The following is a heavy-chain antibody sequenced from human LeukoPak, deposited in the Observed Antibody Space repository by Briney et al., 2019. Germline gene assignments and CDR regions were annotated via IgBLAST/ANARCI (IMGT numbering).Heavy chain of an antibody. Sequence: GGSLRLSCAASGFTFSSYGMHWVRQAPGKGLEWVAFIRYDGSNKYYADSVKGRFTISRDNSKNTLYLQMNSLRAEDTAVYYCAKDYNRYCSSTSCHQFDYWGQGTLVTVSS. D-gene: IGHD2-2*01. CDR3: AKDYNRYCSSTSCHQFDY. CDR1: GFTFSSYG. J-gene: IGHJ4*02. CDR2: IRYDGSNK. V-gene: IGHV3-30*02.